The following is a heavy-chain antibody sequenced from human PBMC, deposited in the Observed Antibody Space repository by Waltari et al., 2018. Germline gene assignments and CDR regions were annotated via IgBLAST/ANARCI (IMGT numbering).Heavy chain of an antibody. Sequence: QVQLVESGGGLVKPGGSLRLYCSASGFTLRDFYLSWIRQGPGKGLEGVSYISSRGSTIYYADSVKGRFTISRDNAKNSLYLQMNSLRAEDTAVYYCARAVVSGIYYFDYWGQGTLVTVSS. CDR1: GFTLRDFY. CDR3: ARAVVSGIYYFDY. D-gene: IGHD2-15*01. V-gene: IGHV3-11*01. J-gene: IGHJ4*02. CDR2: ISSRGSTI.